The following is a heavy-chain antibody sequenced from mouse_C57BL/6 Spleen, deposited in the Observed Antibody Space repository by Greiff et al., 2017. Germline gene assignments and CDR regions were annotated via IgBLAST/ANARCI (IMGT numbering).Heavy chain of an antibody. J-gene: IGHJ4*01. D-gene: IGHD2-3*01. V-gene: IGHV3-6*01. CDR2: ISYDGSN. CDR3: ARADYDGSYAMDY. CDR1: GYSITSGYY. Sequence: EVQLVESGPGLVKPSQSLSLTCSVTGYSITSGYYWNWLRQFPGNKLEWMGYISYDGSNNYNPSLKNRISITRDTAKNQFFLKLNSVTTEDNATYYCARADYDGSYAMDYWGQGTSVTVSS.